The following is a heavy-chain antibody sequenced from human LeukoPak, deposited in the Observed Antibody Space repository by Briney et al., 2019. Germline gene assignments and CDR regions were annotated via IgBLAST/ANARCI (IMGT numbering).Heavy chain of an antibody. J-gene: IGHJ6*03. D-gene: IGHD5-18*01. V-gene: IGHV1-8*03. Sequence: ASVKVSCKASGYTFTSYDINWVRQATGQGLEWMGWMNPNSGNTGYAQKFQGRVTITRNTSISTAYMELSSLRSEDTAVYYCARGLGGYSYGWHFGGSSCYAGSYYMDVWGKGTTVTVSS. CDR3: ARGLGGYSYGWHFGGSSCYAGSYYMDV. CDR2: MNPNSGNT. CDR1: GYTFTSYD.